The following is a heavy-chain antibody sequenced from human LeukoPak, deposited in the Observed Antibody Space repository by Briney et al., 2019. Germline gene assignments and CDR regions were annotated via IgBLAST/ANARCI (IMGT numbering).Heavy chain of an antibody. CDR3: ARAWHYFDY. J-gene: IGHJ4*02. V-gene: IGHV3-33*01. CDR2: IWYDGSNK. CDR1: GFTFSSYG. Sequence: GGSLRLSCAASGFTFSSYGMHWVRQAAGKGLEWVAVIWYDGSNKYYADSVKGRFTISRDNSKNTLYLQMNSLRAEDAAVYYCARAWHYFDYWGQGTLVTVSS.